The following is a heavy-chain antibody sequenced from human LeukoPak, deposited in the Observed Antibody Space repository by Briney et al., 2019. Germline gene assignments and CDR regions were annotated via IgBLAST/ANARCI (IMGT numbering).Heavy chain of an antibody. Sequence: SVKVSCKASGGTFSSYAISWVRQAPGQGLEWMGGIIPIFGTANYAQKFQGRVTITADESTSTAYMELSSLRSEDTAAYYCAQDRSADGEMVDSWGQGTLVTVSS. V-gene: IGHV1-69*01. D-gene: IGHD5-24*01. CDR2: IIPIFGTA. CDR3: AQDRSADGEMVDS. CDR1: GGTFSSYA. J-gene: IGHJ4*02.